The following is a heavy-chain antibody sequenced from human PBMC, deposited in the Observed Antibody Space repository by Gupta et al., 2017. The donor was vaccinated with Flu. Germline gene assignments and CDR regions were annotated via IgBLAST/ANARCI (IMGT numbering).Heavy chain of an antibody. Sequence: EVQLVESGGGLVQPGRSLRLSCAASGFTFDDYAMHWVRQAPGKGLEWVSGISWNSGSIGYADSVKGRFTISRDNAKNSLYLQMNSLRAEDTALYYCAKDPNSRYYDSGGDAFDIWGQGTMVTVSS. D-gene: IGHD3-22*01. V-gene: IGHV3-9*01. CDR3: AKDPNSRYYDSGGDAFDI. CDR2: ISWNSGSI. J-gene: IGHJ3*02. CDR1: GFTFDDYA.